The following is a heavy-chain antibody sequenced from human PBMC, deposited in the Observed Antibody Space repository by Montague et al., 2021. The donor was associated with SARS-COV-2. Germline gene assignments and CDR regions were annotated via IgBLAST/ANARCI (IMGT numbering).Heavy chain of an antibody. J-gene: IGHJ4*02. CDR2: IYYSGST. V-gene: IGHV4-39*01. Sequence: SETLSLTCTVSGGSISSSSYFWGWIRQPPGKGLEWIGSIYYSGSTYYNPSLKSRVTISVDTSKNQFSLKLSSVTAADMAMFYCARKTSRGLTIFGVVTASYCFDYWGQGTLVTVSS. D-gene: IGHD3-3*01. CDR1: GGSISSSSYF. CDR3: ARKTSRGLTIFGVVTASYCFDY.